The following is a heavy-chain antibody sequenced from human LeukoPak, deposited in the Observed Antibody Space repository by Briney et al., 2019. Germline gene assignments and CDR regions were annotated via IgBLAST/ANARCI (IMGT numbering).Heavy chain of an antibody. D-gene: IGHD5-12*01. CDR1: GGTFSSYA. Sequence: SVKVSCKASGGTFSSYAISWVRQAPGQGLEWMGRIIPIFGTANYAQKFQGRVTITTDESTSTAYMELSSLRSEDTAVYYCARHSGYDPNYFDYWGQGTLVAVSS. CDR2: IIPIFGTA. V-gene: IGHV1-69*05. J-gene: IGHJ4*02. CDR3: ARHSGYDPNYFDY.